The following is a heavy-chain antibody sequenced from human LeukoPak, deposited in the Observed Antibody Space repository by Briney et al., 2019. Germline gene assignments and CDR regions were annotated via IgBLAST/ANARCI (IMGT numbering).Heavy chain of an antibody. V-gene: IGHV4-39*01. Sequence: PPETLSLTCSVSGGSISSSIYYWGWIRQPPGKGLEYIGSIHYSGSTYYNPSLKSRVTISVDTSKNQFSLKLTSVTAPDTAVYYCARLSHCSPTTCYTNWFDPWGQGTLVTVSS. J-gene: IGHJ5*02. D-gene: IGHD2-2*01. CDR1: GGSISSSIYY. CDR2: IHYSGST. CDR3: ARLSHCSPTTCYTNWFDP.